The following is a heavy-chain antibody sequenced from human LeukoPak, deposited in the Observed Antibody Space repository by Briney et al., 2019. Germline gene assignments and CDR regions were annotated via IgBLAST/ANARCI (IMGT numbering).Heavy chain of an antibody. CDR2: ISGSGGST. CDR1: GFTFSSYA. CDR3: AKDYYDSSGYYYFDD. V-gene: IGHV3-23*01. J-gene: IGHJ4*02. Sequence: GGSLRLSCAASGFTFSSYAMSWVRQAPGKGLEWVSAISGSGGSTYYADSVKGRFTISRDNSKNTVYLQMNSLRAEDTAVYYCAKDYYDSSGYYYFDDWGQGTLVTVSS. D-gene: IGHD3-22*01.